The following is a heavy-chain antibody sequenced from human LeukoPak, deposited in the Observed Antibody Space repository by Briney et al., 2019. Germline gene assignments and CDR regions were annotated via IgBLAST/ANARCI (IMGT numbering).Heavy chain of an antibody. V-gene: IGHV1-2*04. CDR1: GYTLTGYY. D-gene: IGHD5-12*01. CDR3: ARGGGATKGTDAFDI. Sequence: ASVKVSCKASGYTLTGYYMHWVRQAPGQGLEWMGWINPNSGGTNYAQKFQGWVTMTRDTSISTAYMELSRLRSDDTAVYYCARGGGATKGTDAFDIWGQGTMVTVSS. J-gene: IGHJ3*02. CDR2: INPNSGGT.